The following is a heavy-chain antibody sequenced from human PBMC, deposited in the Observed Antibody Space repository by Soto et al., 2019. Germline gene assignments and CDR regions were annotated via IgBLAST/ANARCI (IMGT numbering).Heavy chain of an antibody. V-gene: IGHV4-39*01. D-gene: IGHD6-13*01. CDR3: ARHVRVEQQLIRPYDFDY. Sequence: SETLSLTCTVSGGSISGSSYYWGWIRQAPGKGLEWIGSIYYSGSTYYNPSLKSRVTISVDTSKNQFSLKLSSVTAADTAVYYCARHVRVEQQLIRPYDFDYWGKGTLVTVSS. CDR2: IYYSGST. CDR1: GGSISGSSYY. J-gene: IGHJ4*02.